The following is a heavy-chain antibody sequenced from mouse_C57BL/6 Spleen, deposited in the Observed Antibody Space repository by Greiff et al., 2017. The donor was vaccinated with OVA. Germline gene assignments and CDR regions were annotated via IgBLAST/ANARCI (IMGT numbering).Heavy chain of an antibody. J-gene: IGHJ1*03. CDR2: IYPSDSET. Sequence: QVQLQQPGAELVRPGSSVKLSCKASGYTFTSYWMDWVKQRPGQGLEWIGNIYPSDSETHYNQKFKDKATLTVDKSSSTAYMQLSSLTSEDSAVYYCARGYYGSSYWWYFDVWGTGTTVTVSS. V-gene: IGHV1-61*01. D-gene: IGHD1-1*01. CDR3: ARGYYGSSYWWYFDV. CDR1: GYTFTSYW.